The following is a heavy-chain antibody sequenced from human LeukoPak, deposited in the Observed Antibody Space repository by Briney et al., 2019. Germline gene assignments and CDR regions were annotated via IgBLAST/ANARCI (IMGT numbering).Heavy chain of an antibody. CDR3: ARDHNYAFDN. V-gene: IGHV3-48*01. CDR2: IGIDSGNT. J-gene: IGHJ4*02. CDR1: GFPFIEYS. Sequence: PGGSLRLSCTASGFPFIEYSMNWVRQAPGKGLEWISYIGIDSGNTKYADSVRGRFTISADKAKNSLYLQMNSLRVEDTAVYYCARDHNYAFDNWGQGTQVSVAS. D-gene: IGHD1-1*01.